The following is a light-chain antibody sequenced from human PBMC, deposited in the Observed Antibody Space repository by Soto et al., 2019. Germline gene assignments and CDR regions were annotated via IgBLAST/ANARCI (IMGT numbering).Light chain of an antibody. J-gene: IGKJ5*01. CDR3: MQPLQTPIT. V-gene: IGKV2-28*01. CDR2: LGS. Sequence: DIVMTQSPLSLPVTPGEPASISCMSSQSLLHSNGYNYLDWYLQKPGQSPQLLIYLGSNRAPGVPDRFSGSGSGTDFTLKISRVEAEDVGVYYCMQPLQTPITFGQGTRLEIK. CDR1: QSLLHSNGYNY.